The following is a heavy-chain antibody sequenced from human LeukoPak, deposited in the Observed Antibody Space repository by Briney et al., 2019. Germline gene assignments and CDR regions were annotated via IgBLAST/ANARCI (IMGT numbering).Heavy chain of an antibody. CDR1: GYSISSGYY. Sequence: SETLSLTCTVSGYSISSGYYWGWIRQPPGKGLEWIGSIYHSGSTYYNPSLKSRVTISVDTSKNQFSLKLSSVTAADTAVYYCARVLASSSFYYMDVWGKGTTVTVSS. J-gene: IGHJ6*03. CDR3: ARVLASSSFYYMDV. D-gene: IGHD6-13*01. CDR2: IYHSGST. V-gene: IGHV4-38-2*02.